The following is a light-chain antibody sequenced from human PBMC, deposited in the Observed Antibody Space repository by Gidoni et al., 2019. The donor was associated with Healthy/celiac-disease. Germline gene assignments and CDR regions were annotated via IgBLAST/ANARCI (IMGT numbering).Light chain of an antibody. CDR3: AAWDDSLNGQV. Sequence: QSVLTQPPSLSAAPRHRVTISCSGSSSNLGNNAVHWYQHLPGKAPKLLIYYDDLLPSGVSDRFAGSKSGTSASLAISGLQSEDEADYYCAAWDDSLNGQVFGAGTKLTVL. CDR2: YDD. CDR1: SSNLGNNA. V-gene: IGLV1-36*01. J-gene: IGLJ3*02.